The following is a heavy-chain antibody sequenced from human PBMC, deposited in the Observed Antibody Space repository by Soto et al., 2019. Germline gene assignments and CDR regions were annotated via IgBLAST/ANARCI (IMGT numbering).Heavy chain of an antibody. V-gene: IGHV4-59*08. Sequence: QVQVQQSGPRLVKPSETLSLTCTVSSGPTRSHNWGWIRQSPGRGLEWIGYVYYTGGTSYNPSLNSRVTISADTSTNHISLTLSSVTAADTAIYYCVRQGIDYLHGLVDVWGQGTAVSVS. CDR3: VRQGIDYLHGLVDV. J-gene: IGHJ6*02. D-gene: IGHD1-26*01. CDR1: SGPTRSHN. CDR2: VYYTGGT.